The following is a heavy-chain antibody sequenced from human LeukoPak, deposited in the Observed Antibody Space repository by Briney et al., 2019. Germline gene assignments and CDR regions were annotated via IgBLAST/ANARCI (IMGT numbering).Heavy chain of an antibody. V-gene: IGHV4-59*01. Sequence: SETLSLTCTLSGGSISTYYWTWIRQPPGKGLEWIGYIYCTGSTNYNPSLKSRVTISVDTSKNQFPLKLSSVTAADTAVYYCARYYYDSSGAWRYYDLWGRGTLVTVSS. D-gene: IGHD3-22*01. CDR1: GGSISTYY. CDR3: ARYYYDSSGAWRYYDL. J-gene: IGHJ2*01. CDR2: IYCTGST.